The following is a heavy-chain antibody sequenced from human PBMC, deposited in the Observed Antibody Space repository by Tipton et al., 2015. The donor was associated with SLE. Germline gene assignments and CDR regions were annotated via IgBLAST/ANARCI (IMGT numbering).Heavy chain of an antibody. J-gene: IGHJ5*02. CDR1: GGSISSTYY. V-gene: IGHV4-39*07. CDR3: ARGSWYDP. CDR2: IFYSGSFSGGST. Sequence: LRLSCTVSGGSISSTYYWGRIRQPPGKGLEWIGSIFYSGSFSGGSTYYNPSLKSRVTISVDTSKNQFSLKLSSVTAADTAVYYCARGSWYDPWGQGTLVTVSS.